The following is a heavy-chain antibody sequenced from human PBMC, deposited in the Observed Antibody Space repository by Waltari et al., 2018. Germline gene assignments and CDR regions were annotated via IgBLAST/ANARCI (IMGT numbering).Heavy chain of an antibody. CDR1: AFTFGGYS. CDR3: VRDPYHDPSGYPGY. J-gene: IGHJ4*02. CDR2: INSGSTTI. D-gene: IGHD3-22*01. V-gene: IGHV3-48*01. Sequence: EVQLVESGGGLVQPGGSLRLACAARAFTFGGYSMNWVRQAPGKGPEWISYINSGSTTISYADSVRGRFTISRDNAKSFLYLDLFSLRAEDTAVYYCVRDPYHDPSGYPGYWGQGTLVTVSS.